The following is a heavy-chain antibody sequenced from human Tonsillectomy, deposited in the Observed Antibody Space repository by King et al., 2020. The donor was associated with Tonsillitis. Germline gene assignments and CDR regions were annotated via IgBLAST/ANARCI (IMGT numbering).Heavy chain of an antibody. Sequence: VQLVESGGGLVNPGGSLRLSCAASGFTFSNFWMSWVRQAQGKGLEWVGRIGTGSKSDDGTKDYGAPVTGRFTISREDSKNTLFLYMNSLKSEDTAVYYCATEFWRAVTNWGQGTVVTVSS. V-gene: IGHV3-15*04. D-gene: IGHD1-1*01. CDR2: IGTGSKSDDGTK. CDR1: GFTFSNFW. CDR3: ATEFWRAVTN. J-gene: IGHJ4*02.